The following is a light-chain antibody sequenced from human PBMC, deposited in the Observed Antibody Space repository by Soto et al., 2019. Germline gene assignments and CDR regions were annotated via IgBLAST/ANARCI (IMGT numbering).Light chain of an antibody. CDR1: SSNIGNNY. CDR3: GTWDSSLSAGV. V-gene: IGLV1-51*01. Sequence: SFLTQPPSVSAAAGQKVTISCSGSSSNIGNNYVSWYQQLPGTAPKLLIYDNNKRPSGIPDRFSGSKSGTSATLGITGLQTGDEADYYCGTWDSSLSAGVFGTGTKVTVL. J-gene: IGLJ1*01. CDR2: DNN.